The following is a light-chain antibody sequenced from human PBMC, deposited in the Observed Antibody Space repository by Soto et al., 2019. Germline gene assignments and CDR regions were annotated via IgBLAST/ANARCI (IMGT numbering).Light chain of an antibody. CDR3: QSYDSSLSGV. V-gene: IGLV1-40*01. J-gene: IGLJ1*01. CDR2: GNS. Sequence: QSVLTQPPSVSGAPGQRVTISCTGSSSNIGAGYDVHWYQQFPGTAPKLLIYGNSNRPSGVPDRFSGSKSGTSASLAITGLQADDEADYCCQSYDSSLSGVFGTGTKLTVL. CDR1: SSNIGAGYD.